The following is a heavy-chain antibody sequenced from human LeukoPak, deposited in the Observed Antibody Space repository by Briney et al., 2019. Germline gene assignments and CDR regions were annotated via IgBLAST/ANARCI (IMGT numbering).Heavy chain of an antibody. D-gene: IGHD3-22*01. CDR2: IKEDGSEK. Sequence: PGGSLRLSCAASGFIFSSYWMAWVRQAPGKGLEWVANIKEDGSEKNYVDSVKGRFTISRDNAKNSLYLQMNSLRAEDTAVYYCAKDDYYDTSGYRDWGQGTLVTVSS. CDR1: GFIFSSYW. J-gene: IGHJ4*02. CDR3: AKDDYYDTSGYRD. V-gene: IGHV3-7*01.